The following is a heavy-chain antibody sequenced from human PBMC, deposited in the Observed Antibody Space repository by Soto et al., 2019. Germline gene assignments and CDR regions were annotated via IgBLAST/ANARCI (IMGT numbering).Heavy chain of an antibody. Sequence: SGGSLRLSCAASGFTFSNAWMNWVRQAPGKGLEWVGRIKSKTDGGTTDYAAPVKGRFTISRDDSKNTLYLQMNSLKTEDTAVYYCTTGHPIAVAKYRYYYYGMDVWGQGTTVTVSS. D-gene: IGHD6-19*01. CDR3: TTGHPIAVAKYRYYYYGMDV. CDR1: GFTFSNAW. V-gene: IGHV3-15*07. CDR2: IKSKTDGGTT. J-gene: IGHJ6*02.